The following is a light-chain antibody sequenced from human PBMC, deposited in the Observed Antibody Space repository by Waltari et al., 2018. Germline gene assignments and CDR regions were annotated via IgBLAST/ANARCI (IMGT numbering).Light chain of an antibody. CDR2: DDG. CDR3: QVWDSGSDHYV. V-gene: IGLV3-21*02. J-gene: IGLJ1*01. CDR1: KIGSKN. Sequence: SYELTQPPSVSVAPGQTARITCDGDKIGSKNVHWYQHKPGQAPVLVVYDDGDRPSGIRGRFSGSNSGNTAALTIGRVDAGDEAEYYCQVWDSGSDHYVFGTVTKVTVL.